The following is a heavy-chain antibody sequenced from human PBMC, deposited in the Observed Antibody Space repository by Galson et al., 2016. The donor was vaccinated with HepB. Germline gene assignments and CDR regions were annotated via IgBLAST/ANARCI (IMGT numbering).Heavy chain of an antibody. Sequence: SLRLSCAASGFTFGDYGMHWVRQAPGKGPEWVAYIKEDGSEKYHVDSVKGRFTISRDNAKNSLYLQMNSLRTEDTAVYYCAKPNTAGPSSYFDYWGQGTLVTVSS. J-gene: IGHJ4*02. CDR1: GFTFGDYG. CDR2: IKEDGSEK. CDR3: AKPNTAGPSSYFDY. D-gene: IGHD5-18*01. V-gene: IGHV3-7*01.